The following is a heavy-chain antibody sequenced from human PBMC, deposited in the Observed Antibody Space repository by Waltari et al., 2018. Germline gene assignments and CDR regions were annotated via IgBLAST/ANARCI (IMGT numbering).Heavy chain of an antibody. J-gene: IGHJ1*01. V-gene: IGHV4-39*01. CDR1: GGSISPNYN. CDR3: GRIAFGDEGGYFQY. CDR2: MQYRGST. D-gene: IGHD4-17*01. Sequence: QLQLQESGPGLVKPWETLSPTCTVSGGSISPNYNWGWIRQPPGKGLEWMGNMQYRGSTFYNPSLESRVTISLDTWKNQFSLRLSSVGAADTAVYFCGRIAFGDEGGYFQYWGQGTLVTVSS.